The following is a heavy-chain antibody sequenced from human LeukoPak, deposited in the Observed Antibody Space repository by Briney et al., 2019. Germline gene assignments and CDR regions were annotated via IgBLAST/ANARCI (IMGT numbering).Heavy chain of an antibody. CDR2: INHSGST. CDR3: GRLEDIKFWSGYYLDDY. V-gene: IGHV4-34*01. Sequence: SETLSLTCAVYGGSFSGYYWSWIRQPPGKGLEWIGEINHSGSTNYNPSLKSRVTISVDTSKNQFSLKLSSVTAADTAVYYCGRLEDIKFWSGYYLDDYWGQGTLVTVSS. CDR1: GGSFSGYY. D-gene: IGHD3-3*01. J-gene: IGHJ4*02.